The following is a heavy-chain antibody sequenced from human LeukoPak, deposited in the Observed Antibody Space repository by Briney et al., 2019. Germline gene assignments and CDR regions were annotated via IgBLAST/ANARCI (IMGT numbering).Heavy chain of an antibody. J-gene: IGHJ4*02. V-gene: IGHV1-46*01. Sequence: ASVKVSCKASGYTFTTYYIHWVRQAPGQGLEWMGIINPSGGSTSYAQKFQGRVTMTRDTSTSTVYMELSSLRSEDTAVYFCASSNPLAVAGTIDYWGQGTLATVSS. CDR3: ASSNPLAVAGTIDY. CDR1: GYTFTTYY. D-gene: IGHD6-19*01. CDR2: INPSGGST.